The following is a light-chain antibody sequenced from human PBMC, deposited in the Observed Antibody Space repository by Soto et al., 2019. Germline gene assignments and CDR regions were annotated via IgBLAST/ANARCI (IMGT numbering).Light chain of an antibody. V-gene: IGKV3-15*01. CDR2: GAS. Sequence: EIVMTQSPATLSLSPRERATLSCRASQSVSSNLAWYQQKPGQAPRPLIYGASTRATGIPARFSGSGSGTEFTLTISSLQSEDFAVYYCQQYNNWPPWTFGQGTKVEIK. J-gene: IGKJ1*01. CDR1: QSVSSN. CDR3: QQYNNWPPWT.